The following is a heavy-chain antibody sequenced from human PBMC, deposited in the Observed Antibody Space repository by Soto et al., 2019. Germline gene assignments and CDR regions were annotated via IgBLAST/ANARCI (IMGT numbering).Heavy chain of an antibody. V-gene: IGHV1-18*01. D-gene: IGHD4-17*01. J-gene: IGHJ4*02. CDR2: ISAYNGNT. Sequence: ASVKVSCKASGYTFTSYGISWVRQAPGQGLEWMGWISAYNGNTNYAQKIQGRVTMTTDTSTSTAYMELRSLRFDDTAVYYCARGPYGDYDFDYWGQGTLVTVSS. CDR3: ARGPYGDYDFDY. CDR1: GYTFTSYG.